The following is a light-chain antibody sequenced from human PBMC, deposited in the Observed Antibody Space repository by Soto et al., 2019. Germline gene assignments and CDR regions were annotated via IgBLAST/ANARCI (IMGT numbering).Light chain of an antibody. Sequence: QSVLTQSPSASASLGASVKLTCTLRSGHSSYTIAWHQQQPEKGPRYLMTLNSDVSHRKGDGIPDRFSGSSSGAERYLSISSLQSEDEADYDCQTWGTGIEVFGGGTKLTVL. V-gene: IGLV4-69*01. CDR3: QTWGTGIEV. J-gene: IGLJ3*02. CDR2: LNSDVSH. CDR1: SGHSSYT.